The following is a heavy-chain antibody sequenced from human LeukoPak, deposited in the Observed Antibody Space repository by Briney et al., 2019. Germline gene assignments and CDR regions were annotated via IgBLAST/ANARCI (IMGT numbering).Heavy chain of an antibody. J-gene: IGHJ6*03. CDR2: INHSGST. V-gene: IGHV4-34*01. D-gene: IGHD6-13*01. CDR1: GGSFSGYY. CDR3: ARASSIAAAGNYYYYYMDV. Sequence: SETLSLTCAVYGGSFSGYYWSWIRQPPGKGLGWIGEINHSGSTNYNPSLKSRVTISVDTSKNQFSLKLSSVTAADTAVYYCARASSIAAAGNYYYYYMDVWGKGTTVTVSS.